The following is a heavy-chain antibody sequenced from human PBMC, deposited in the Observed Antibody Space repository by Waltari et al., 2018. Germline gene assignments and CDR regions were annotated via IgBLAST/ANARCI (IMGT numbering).Heavy chain of an antibody. Sequence: QVQLVESGGGVVQPGGSLSLSCAASAFSFSSYGIHWVRQAPGKGLEWVAFMRYDGSNECYADSVKGRFTISRDNSKNTLYLQMNSLRAEDTAVYYCAKDQRTSTVVNPGYMDVWGRGTTVTISS. D-gene: IGHD4-17*01. CDR1: AFSFSSYG. V-gene: IGHV3-30*02. CDR2: MRYDGSNE. J-gene: IGHJ6*03. CDR3: AKDQRTSTVVNPGYMDV.